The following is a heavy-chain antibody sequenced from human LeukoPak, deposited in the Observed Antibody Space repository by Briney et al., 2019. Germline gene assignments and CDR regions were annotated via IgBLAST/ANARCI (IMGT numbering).Heavy chain of an antibody. V-gene: IGHV4-30-4*01. CDR3: ARDVSPFCGGDCYPDF. J-gene: IGHJ4*02. CDR2: IYYSGST. CDR1: GGPISGGDYY. Sequence: SETLSLTCTVSGGPISGGDYYWSWIRQPPGKGLEWIGCIYYSGSTYYNPSLKSRVTISVDRSMNQFSLKLTSVTAADTAKYYCARDVSPFCGGDCYPDFWGQGTLVTVSS. D-gene: IGHD2-21*02.